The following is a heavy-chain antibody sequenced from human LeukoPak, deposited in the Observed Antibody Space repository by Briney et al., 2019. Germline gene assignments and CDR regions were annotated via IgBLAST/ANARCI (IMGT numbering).Heavy chain of an antibody. J-gene: IGHJ1*01. V-gene: IGHV5-10-1*01. CDR1: GYSFTDYW. D-gene: IGHD3-10*01. CDR3: ATYAGSSSKYFRD. Sequence: NPGESLKISCKGSGYSFTDYWITWVRQMPGKGLEWMGRIDPSDSYSNYSPSFQGHVTISADKSITTAYLQWSSLKASDTAIYYCATYAGSSSKYFRDWGQGTLVTVSS. CDR2: IDPSDSYS.